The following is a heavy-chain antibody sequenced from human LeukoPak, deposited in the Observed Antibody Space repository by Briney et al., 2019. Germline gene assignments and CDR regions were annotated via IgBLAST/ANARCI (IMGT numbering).Heavy chain of an antibody. J-gene: IGHJ6*02. CDR3: AKDHVWFGELGSYYYGMDA. Sequence: PGGSLRLSCAASGFTFSSYGMHWVRQAPGKGLEWVAFIRYDGSNKYYADSVKGRFTISRDNSKNTLYLQMNSLRAEDTAVYYCAKDHVWFGELGSYYYGMDAWGQGTTVTVSS. CDR2: IRYDGSNK. CDR1: GFTFSSYG. D-gene: IGHD3-10*01. V-gene: IGHV3-30*02.